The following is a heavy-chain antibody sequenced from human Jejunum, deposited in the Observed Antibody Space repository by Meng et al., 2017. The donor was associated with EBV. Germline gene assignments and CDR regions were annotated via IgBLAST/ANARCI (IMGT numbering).Heavy chain of an antibody. CDR1: GFTFSSYG. D-gene: IGHD3-10*01. CDR3: ARRGSGSYCFDY. CDR2: IWSDGSNK. V-gene: IGHV3-33*01. Sequence: QVVRGEPGGGVVQPGRSPSLSCAGSGFTFSSYGMHWVRQAPGKGLEWVAVIWSDGSNKYYADSVKGRFTISRDNSEKTLSLQMNSLRAEDTAVYYCARRGSGSYCFDYWGQGTLVTVSS. J-gene: IGHJ4*02.